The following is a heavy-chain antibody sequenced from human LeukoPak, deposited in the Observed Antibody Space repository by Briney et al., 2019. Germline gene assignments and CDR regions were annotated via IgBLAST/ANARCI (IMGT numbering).Heavy chain of an antibody. CDR2: ISGSGGST. Sequence: TGGSLRLSCAASGFTFSSYAMSWVRQAPGKGLECVTAISGSGGSTYYADSVKGRFTISRDNSKNTLYLQMNSLRAEDTAVYYCAIGEVYYDSSGYYRIELWAQGPVVTVFS. CDR3: AIGEVYYDSSGYYRIEL. V-gene: IGHV3-23*01. CDR1: GFTFSSYA. D-gene: IGHD3-22*01. J-gene: IGHJ4*02.